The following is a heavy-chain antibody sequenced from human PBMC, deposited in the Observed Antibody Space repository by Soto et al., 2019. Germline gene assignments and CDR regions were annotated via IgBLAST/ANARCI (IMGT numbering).Heavy chain of an antibody. CDR3: AREVVLTKWYFDN. Sequence: SETLSLTCAVYGGSFSGYYWTWIRQPPGKGLEWIGEINHSGNTNYNPSLKSRVTISVDTSKNQFSLKLNSVAAADTAVYYCAREVVLTKWYFDNWGQGISVTVSS. J-gene: IGHJ4*02. CDR1: GGSFSGYY. V-gene: IGHV4-34*01. D-gene: IGHD1-26*01. CDR2: INHSGNT.